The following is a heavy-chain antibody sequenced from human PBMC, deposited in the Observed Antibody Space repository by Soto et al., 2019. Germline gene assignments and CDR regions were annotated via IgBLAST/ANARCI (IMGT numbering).Heavy chain of an antibody. Sequence: PSETLSLTCTVSGASISSAGYSWSWVRQHPGKGLEWIGYITYSGDTDYNPSLRSRVSISIDTSRNQFSLKLSSVTAADTAVYYCARDRCSSTSCYGMDVWGQGTTVTVSS. CDR2: ITYSGDT. CDR3: ARDRCSSTSCYGMDV. D-gene: IGHD2-2*01. CDR1: GASISSAGYS. J-gene: IGHJ6*02. V-gene: IGHV4-31*03.